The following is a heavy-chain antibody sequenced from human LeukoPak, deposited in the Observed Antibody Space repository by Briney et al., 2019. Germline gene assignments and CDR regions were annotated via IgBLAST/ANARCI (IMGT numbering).Heavy chain of an antibody. D-gene: IGHD5-24*01. CDR1: GFTFSSYG. J-gene: IGHJ4*02. CDR3: AKDRRDGYNNDFDY. Sequence: GGSLRLSCAASGFTFSSYGMHWVRQAPGKGLEWVEVISYDGSNKYYADSVKGRFTISRDNSKNTLYLQMNSLRAEDTAVYYCAKDRRDGYNNDFDYWGQGTLVTVSS. CDR2: ISYDGSNK. V-gene: IGHV3-30*18.